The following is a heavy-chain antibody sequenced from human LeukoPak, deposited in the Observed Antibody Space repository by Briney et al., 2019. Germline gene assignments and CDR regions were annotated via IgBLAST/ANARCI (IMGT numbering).Heavy chain of an antibody. CDR1: GGSISGYY. Sequence: PSETLPLTCTVSGGSISGYYWNWIRQPAGKGLEWIGRIYISGVTNYNPSLKSRVTMTVDTSKNQFPLKLTSVTAADTAVYYCARENGDYYYWGQGTLVTVSS. CDR2: IYISGVT. CDR3: ARENGDYYY. D-gene: IGHD4-17*01. V-gene: IGHV4-4*07. J-gene: IGHJ4*02.